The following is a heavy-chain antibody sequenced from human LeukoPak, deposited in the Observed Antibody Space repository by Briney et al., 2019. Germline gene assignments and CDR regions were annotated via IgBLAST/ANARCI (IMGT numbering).Heavy chain of an antibody. CDR3: AKREKFSLGNLNHY. Sequence: SETLSLTCNVSGYSISTGYYWGWIRQPPGKGLEWIGSLHHSGFTYYNPSLKSRLTISVDTSKNQISLKLRSVTAADPAIYFCAKREKFSLGNLNHYGGRETLDPVSS. CDR2: LHHSGFT. V-gene: IGHV4-38-2*02. J-gene: IGHJ4*02. CDR1: GYSISTGYY. D-gene: IGHD7-27*01.